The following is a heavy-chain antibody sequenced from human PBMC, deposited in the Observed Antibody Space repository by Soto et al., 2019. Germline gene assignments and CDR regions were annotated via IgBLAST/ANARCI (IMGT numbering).Heavy chain of an antibody. J-gene: IGHJ4*02. V-gene: IGHV3-66*01. D-gene: IGHD3-3*01. CDR1: GFTVSSNY. CDR2: IYRGGST. Sequence: GGSLRLSCAASGFTVSSNYMSWVRQAPGKGLEWVSVIYRGGSTYYADSVKGRFTISRDNSKNTLYLQMNSLRAEDAAVYYCAREIHAFLSRNFDYWGQGTQVTVSS. CDR3: AREIHAFLSRNFDY.